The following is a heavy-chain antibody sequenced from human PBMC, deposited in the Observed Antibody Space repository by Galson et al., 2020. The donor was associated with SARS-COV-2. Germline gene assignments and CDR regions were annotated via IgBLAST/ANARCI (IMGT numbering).Heavy chain of an antibody. J-gene: IGHJ6*03. CDR3: ARVKSKSSGWYGRDYYYYMDV. D-gene: IGHD6-19*01. CDR1: GFTVSSNY. Sequence: GESLKISCAASGFTVSSNYMSWVRQAPGKGLEWVSVIYSGGSTYYADSVKGRFTISRDNSKNTLYLQMNSLRAEDTAVYYCARVKSKSSGWYGRDYYYYMDVWGKGTTVTVSS. V-gene: IGHV3-53*01. CDR2: IYSGGST.